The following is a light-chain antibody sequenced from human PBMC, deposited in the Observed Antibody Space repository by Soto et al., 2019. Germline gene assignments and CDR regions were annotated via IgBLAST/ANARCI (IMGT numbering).Light chain of an antibody. CDR1: SSNIGSSS. Sequence: QLVLTQPPSASGTPGQRVTISCSGSSSNIGSSSVNWYQQLPGTAPKLLIYSNNQRPSGVPDRFSGSKSGTSASLAISGLQSDDEADYYCASWDDSLNGAVFGGGTQLTVL. CDR3: ASWDDSLNGAV. V-gene: IGLV1-44*01. J-gene: IGLJ7*01. CDR2: SNN.